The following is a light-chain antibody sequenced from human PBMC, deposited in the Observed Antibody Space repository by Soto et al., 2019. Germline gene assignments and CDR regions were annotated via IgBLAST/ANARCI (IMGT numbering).Light chain of an antibody. CDR2: GNG. CDR1: SSSIGAGYE. CDR3: QSYDKRLTAYV. Sequence: QSVLTQPPSVSGAPGQRVTISCSGTSSSIGAGYEVHWYHQLPGTAPKLVVSGNGNRPSGVPDRLSASKSGTSASLAITGLQAEDECNYYCQSYDKRLTAYVFGTGTKVTV. V-gene: IGLV1-40*01. J-gene: IGLJ1*01.